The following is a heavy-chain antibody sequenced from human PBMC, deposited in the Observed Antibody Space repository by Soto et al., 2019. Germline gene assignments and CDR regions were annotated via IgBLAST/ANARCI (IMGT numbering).Heavy chain of an antibody. V-gene: IGHV3-23*01. CDR1: GFTFSSYA. Sequence: EVQLLESGGGLVQPGGSLILSCTASGFTFSSYAMNWVRQAPGKGLEWVSVISGSGGSTYFADSVKGRFTISRDNSKNTLYLQMNSLRAEDTAVYYCASRTSGWYFDYWGQGTLLTVSS. CDR3: ASRTSGWYFDY. J-gene: IGHJ4*02. D-gene: IGHD6-19*01. CDR2: ISGSGGST.